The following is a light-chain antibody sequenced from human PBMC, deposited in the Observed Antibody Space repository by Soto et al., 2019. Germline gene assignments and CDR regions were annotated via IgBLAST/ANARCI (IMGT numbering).Light chain of an antibody. CDR3: QHYGNSPPSVT. J-gene: IGKJ3*01. V-gene: IGKV3-20*01. CDR1: QSVSSAY. Sequence: EIVLTQSPGTLSLSPGERATLSCRASQSVSSAYLAWYQQKPGQAPRLLIYNVSRRATGIPDRFSGSGSGTDFTLTVSRLEPEDFAVYYCQHYGNSPPSVTFGPGTKVDNK. CDR2: NVS.